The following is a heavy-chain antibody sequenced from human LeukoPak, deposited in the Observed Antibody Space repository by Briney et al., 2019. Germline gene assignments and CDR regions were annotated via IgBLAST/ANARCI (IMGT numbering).Heavy chain of an antibody. Sequence: SETLSLTCTVSGGSISSYYWSWIRQPPGKGLEWIGSIYHSGSTYYNPSLKSRVTISVDTSKNQFSLKLSSVTAADTAVYYCARHKDYYYSYMDVWGKGTTVTISS. CDR2: IYHSGST. V-gene: IGHV4-59*05. CDR3: ARHKDYYYSYMDV. CDR1: GGSISSYY. J-gene: IGHJ6*03.